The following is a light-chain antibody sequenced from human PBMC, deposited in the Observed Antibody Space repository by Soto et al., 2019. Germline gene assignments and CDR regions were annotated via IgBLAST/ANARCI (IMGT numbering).Light chain of an antibody. V-gene: IGLV1-40*01. J-gene: IGLJ2*01. CDR3: QSYDSSMSGLGVV. Sequence: QAVVTQPPSVSGAPGQRVTISCTGSSANSGAGYDVHWYQQLPGTAPKLLIYGDINRPSGVPGRFSGSRSVTSASLAITGLQAEDEADYYCQSYDSSMSGLGVVFGGGTKVTV. CDR1: SANSGAGYD. CDR2: GDI.